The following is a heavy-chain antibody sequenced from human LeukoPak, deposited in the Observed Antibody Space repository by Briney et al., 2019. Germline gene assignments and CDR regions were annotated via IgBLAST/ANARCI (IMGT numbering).Heavy chain of an antibody. V-gene: IGHV3-30*03. D-gene: IGHD4-17*01. CDR3: ARDTTVTNDYFNY. CDR1: GFTFSSFG. CDR2: ISYDGSNK. Sequence: GGSLRLSCAASGFTFSSFGMHWVRQAPGRGLEWVAVISYDGSNKYSAESVKGRFTISRDNSKNTLYLQMNSLRAEDTAVYYCARDTTVTNDYFNYWGQGTLVTVSS. J-gene: IGHJ4*02.